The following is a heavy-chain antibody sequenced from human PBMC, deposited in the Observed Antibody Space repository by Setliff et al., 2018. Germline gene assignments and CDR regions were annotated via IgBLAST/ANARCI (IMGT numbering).Heavy chain of an antibody. D-gene: IGHD3-22*01. J-gene: IGHJ4*01. CDR2: INPNSGGT. CDR1: GYTFTSYD. CDR3: ARRDGRSGYLGFDL. V-gene: IGHV1-2*02. Sequence: ASVKVSCKASGYTFTSYDINWVRQAPGQGLEWMGWINPNSGGTNYAQKFQGRVTMTRDTPISTVYMELSLLTSDDTAVYFCARRDGRSGYLGFDLWGHGSLVTVS.